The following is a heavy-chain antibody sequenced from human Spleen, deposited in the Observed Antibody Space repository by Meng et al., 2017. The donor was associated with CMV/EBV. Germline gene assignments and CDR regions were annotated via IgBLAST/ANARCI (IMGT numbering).Heavy chain of an antibody. CDR1: GRSLRSYF. D-gene: IGHD3-10*01. Sequence: QRQLQGSVTGMVETSATLSLNCTVSGRSLRSYFWNWLRQPAGKGLEWIGRIHSSGSTNYSPSLTSRVTMSIDTSYNPFSVKLSSVTAADTAVYYCARGTNYGAGNWFDLWGQGTLVTVSS. CDR2: IHSSGST. CDR3: ARGTNYGAGNWFDL. V-gene: IGHV4-4*07. J-gene: IGHJ5*02.